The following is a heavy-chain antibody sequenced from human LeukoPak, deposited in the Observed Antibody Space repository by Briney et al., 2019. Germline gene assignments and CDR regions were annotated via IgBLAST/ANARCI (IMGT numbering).Heavy chain of an antibody. D-gene: IGHD6-25*01. CDR2: ISSSSSHI. J-gene: IGHJ5*02. Sequence: GGSLRLSCAASGFTFSSYSMNWVRQAPGKGLEWVSSISSSSSHIYYADSVKGRFTISRDNSKNTLYLQMNSLRAEDTAVYYCARTRIAAYNWFDPWGQGTLVTVSS. CDR1: GFTFSSYS. CDR3: ARTRIAAYNWFDP. V-gene: IGHV3-21*01.